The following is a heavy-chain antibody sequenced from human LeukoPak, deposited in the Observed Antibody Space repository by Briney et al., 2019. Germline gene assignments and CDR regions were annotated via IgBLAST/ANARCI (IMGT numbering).Heavy chain of an antibody. V-gene: IGHV4-59*12. CDR3: ARAVCGTSCYSDY. D-gene: IGHD2-2*01. CDR2: IYYSGST. CDR1: GGSISSYY. J-gene: IGHJ4*02. Sequence: PSETLSLTCTVSGGSISSYYWSWIRQPPGKGLEWIGYIYYSGSTNYNPSLKSRVTISVDTSKNQFSLKLSSVTAADTAVYYCARAVCGTSCYSDYWGQGTLVTVSS.